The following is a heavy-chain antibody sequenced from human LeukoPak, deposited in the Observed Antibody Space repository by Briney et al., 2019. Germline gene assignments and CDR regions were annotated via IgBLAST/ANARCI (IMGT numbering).Heavy chain of an antibody. Sequence: GGSLRLSCGVSGFTISDNYMTWVRQAPGKGLEWISYISYDSAIKYYADSVRGRFTISRDNAKNSLYLQMHSLSAEDTAVYYCVKDNPRCCGVVPANIDDYWGQGTLVTVSS. J-gene: IGHJ4*02. D-gene: IGHD2-15*01. V-gene: IGHV3-11*04. CDR1: GFTISDNY. CDR2: ISYDSAIK. CDR3: VKDNPRCCGVVPANIDDY.